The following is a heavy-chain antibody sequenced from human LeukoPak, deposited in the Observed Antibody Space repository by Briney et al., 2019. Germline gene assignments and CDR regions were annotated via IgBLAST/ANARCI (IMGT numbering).Heavy chain of an antibody. CDR3: TSGPPSDGGY. CDR2: IRTKAYGEKS. Sequence: GGSLRLSCAGSGFTFGESPISWARQAPGRWLEWVAFIRTKAYGEKSEYAASVEGRFTMSRDDSKSVAYLQMNSLKSEDTAVYYCTSGPPSDGGYWGQGTLVTVSS. D-gene: IGHD3-10*01. J-gene: IGHJ4*02. V-gene: IGHV3-49*04. CDR1: GFTFGESP.